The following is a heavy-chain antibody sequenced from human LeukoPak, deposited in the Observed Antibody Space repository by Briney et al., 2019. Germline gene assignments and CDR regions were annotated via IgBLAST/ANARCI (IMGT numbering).Heavy chain of an antibody. Sequence: ASVKVSCKVSRYTLTELSMHWVRQAPGKGLEWMGGFDPEDGETIYAQKFQGRVTMTEDTSTDTAYMELSSLRSEDTAVYYCATGAYSSGWYYFDYWGQGTLVTVSS. V-gene: IGHV1-24*01. J-gene: IGHJ4*02. CDR2: FDPEDGET. D-gene: IGHD6-19*01. CDR3: ATGAYSSGWYYFDY. CDR1: RYTLTELS.